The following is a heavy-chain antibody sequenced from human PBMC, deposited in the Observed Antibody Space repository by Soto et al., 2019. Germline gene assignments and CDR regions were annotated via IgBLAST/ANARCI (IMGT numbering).Heavy chain of an antibody. D-gene: IGHD2-15*01. CDR1: GYTFIRYG. Sequence: QVQLVQSGAEVKKPGASMKVSCKASGYTFIRYGISWVRQAPGQGLEWMGWISTSNGNTNYAQKLQGRFTMTTDTSTSTAYMELRSLRSADTAVYYCARVGYGGSSQGALDIWGQGTMVTVSS. V-gene: IGHV1-18*01. CDR3: ARVGYGGSSQGALDI. J-gene: IGHJ3*02. CDR2: ISTSNGNT.